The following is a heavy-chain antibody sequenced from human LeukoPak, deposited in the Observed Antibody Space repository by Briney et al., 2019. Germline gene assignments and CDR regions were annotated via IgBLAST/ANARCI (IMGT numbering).Heavy chain of an antibody. CDR3: AKFGFCSSTSCPAPY. V-gene: IGHV3-23*01. Sequence: PGGSLRLSCAASGFTFSYYAMSWVRQAPGKGLEWVSAISGGGGSTYYADSVKGRFTISRDNSENTLYLQMNSLRAEDTAVYYCAKFGFCSSTSCPAPYWGQGTLVTVSS. CDR1: GFTFSYYA. D-gene: IGHD2-2*01. CDR2: ISGGGGST. J-gene: IGHJ4*02.